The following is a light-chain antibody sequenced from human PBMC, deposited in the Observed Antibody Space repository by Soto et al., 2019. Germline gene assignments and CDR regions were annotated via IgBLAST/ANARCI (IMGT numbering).Light chain of an antibody. Sequence: DLQMTQSPSTLSESVGHRDTITCRASQSISSWLAWYQQKPGKAPKLLIYDASNLETGVPSRFSGSGSGTDFTFTISSLQPEDIATYYCQQYDKFGQGTKVDIK. CDR2: DAS. J-gene: IGKJ1*01. V-gene: IGKV1-33*01. CDR1: QSISSW. CDR3: QQYDK.